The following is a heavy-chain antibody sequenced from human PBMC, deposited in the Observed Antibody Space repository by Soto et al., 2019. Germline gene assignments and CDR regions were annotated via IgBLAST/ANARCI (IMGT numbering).Heavy chain of an antibody. J-gene: IGHJ4*02. CDR1: GYTFTGYY. V-gene: IGHV1-2*04. D-gene: IGHD2-8*02. CDR3: ARATGGHSGDFDY. Sequence: ASVKVSCKASGYTFTGYYMHWVRQAPGQGLEWMGWINPNSGGTNYAQKFQGWVTMTRDTSISTAYMEPSRLRSDDTAVYYCARATGGHSGDFDYWGQGTLVTVSS. CDR2: INPNSGGT.